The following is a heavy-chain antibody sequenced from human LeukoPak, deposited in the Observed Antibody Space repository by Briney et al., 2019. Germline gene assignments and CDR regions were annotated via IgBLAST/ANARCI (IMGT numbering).Heavy chain of an antibody. D-gene: IGHD2-2*01. CDR2: IWYGGSNK. Sequence: GGSLRLSCAASGFTFSSYGMHWVRQAPGKGLEWVAVIWYGGSNKYYADSVKGRFTISRDNSKNTLYLQMNSLRAEDTAVYYCAKGMEDYCSSTSCYRYYYYMDVWGKGTTVTVSS. CDR3: AKGMEDYCSSTSCYRYYYYMDV. CDR1: GFTFSSYG. J-gene: IGHJ6*03. V-gene: IGHV3-30*02.